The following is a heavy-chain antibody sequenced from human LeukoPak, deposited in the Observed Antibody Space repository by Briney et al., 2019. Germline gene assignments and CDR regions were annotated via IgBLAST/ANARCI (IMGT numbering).Heavy chain of an antibody. CDR2: INWNGGST. J-gene: IGHJ4*02. D-gene: IGHD2-21*02. CDR1: GFTFDDYG. Sequence: SLRLSCAASGFTFDDYGMSWVRHAPGKGLEWVSGINWNGGSTGYADSVKGRFTISRDNAKSTVYLQMNSLRAEDTALYYCARDYCGGDCYPFDYWGQGTLVTVSS. V-gene: IGHV3-20*04. CDR3: ARDYCGGDCYPFDY.